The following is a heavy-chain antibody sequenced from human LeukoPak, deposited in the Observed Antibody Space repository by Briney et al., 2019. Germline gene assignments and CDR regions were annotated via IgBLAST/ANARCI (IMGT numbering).Heavy chain of an antibody. CDR1: GNTLTELS. CDR3: TKFVPDYYGSVKLGKLDP. V-gene: IGHV1-24*01. Sequence: ASVKVSFKVSGNTLTELSIHWVRQAPGKGLEWMGGFHPEDGDTIYAEKFQGRVTMTEDTATDTAYMTLSSLRSEDTAIYYCTKFVPDYYGSVKLGKLDPWGQGTLVTVSS. D-gene: IGHD3-10*01. CDR2: FHPEDGDT. J-gene: IGHJ5*02.